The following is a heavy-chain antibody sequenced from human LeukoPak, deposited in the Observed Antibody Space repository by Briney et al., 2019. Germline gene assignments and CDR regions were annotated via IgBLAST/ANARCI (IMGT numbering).Heavy chain of an antibody. V-gene: IGHV3-23*01. J-gene: IGHJ4*02. CDR3: AKYVRGLQHFDY. Sequence: VSAISGSGGGTYYADSVKGRFTISRDNSKNTLYLQMNSLRAEDTAVYYCAKYVRGLQHFDYWGQGTLVTVSS. D-gene: IGHD3-10*02. CDR2: ISGSGGGT.